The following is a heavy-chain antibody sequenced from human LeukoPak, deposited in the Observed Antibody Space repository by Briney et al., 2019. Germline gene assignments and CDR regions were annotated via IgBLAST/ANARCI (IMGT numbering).Heavy chain of an antibody. D-gene: IGHD1-1*01. CDR3: ARDRAGQLDY. Sequence: ASVKVSCKASGYTFTSYYMHWVRQAPGQGLEWMGIINPSGGSTSYAQRFQGRTTITRDTSASTAYMELSGLRSEDTAVYFCARDRAGQLDYWGQGTLVTVSS. J-gene: IGHJ4*02. CDR2: INPSGGST. CDR1: GYTFTSYY. V-gene: IGHV1-46*01.